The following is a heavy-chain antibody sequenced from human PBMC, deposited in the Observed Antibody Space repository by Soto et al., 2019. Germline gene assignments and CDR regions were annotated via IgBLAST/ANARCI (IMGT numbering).Heavy chain of an antibody. Sequence: SVKVSCKASGCTFRNHVFNWVREAPGQGLEWMGGIIPIIGTPNYAQKFQGRVTITADASTSTVYLEVSSLRSQDTAVYYCARDLEFRDGNISHLDYWGQGTLVTVSS. CDR2: IIPIIGTP. CDR1: GCTFRNHV. V-gene: IGHV1-69*13. D-gene: IGHD3-10*01. J-gene: IGHJ4*02. CDR3: ARDLEFRDGNISHLDY.